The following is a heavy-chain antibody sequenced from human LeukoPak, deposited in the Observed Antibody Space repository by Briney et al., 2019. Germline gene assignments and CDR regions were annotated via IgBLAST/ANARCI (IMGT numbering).Heavy chain of an antibody. CDR2: INPSGGST. CDR1: GYTFTSYY. V-gene: IGHV1-46*01. D-gene: IGHD3-10*01. J-gene: IGHJ6*03. Sequence: ASVKVSCKASGYTFTSYYMHWVRQAPGQGLEWMGIINPSGGSTSYAQKLQGRVTMTTDTSTSTAYMELRSLRSDDTAVYYCARVRGDYYMDVWGKGTTVTVSS. CDR3: ARVRGDYYMDV.